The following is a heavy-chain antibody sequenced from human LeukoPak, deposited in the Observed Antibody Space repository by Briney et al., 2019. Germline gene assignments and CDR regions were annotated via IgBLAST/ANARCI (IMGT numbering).Heavy chain of an antibody. D-gene: IGHD6-19*01. J-gene: IGHJ4*02. CDR3: AGRSRSAWYYDY. Sequence: SETLSLTCTVFGGSISSYYWSWIRQPPGKGLEWIGYIYYSGSATYNPSLKSRVTISLNTSKNQFSLKLSSVTAADTALYYCAGRSRSAWYYDYWGQGTLVIVSS. CDR1: GGSISSYY. CDR2: IYYSGSA. V-gene: IGHV4-59*01.